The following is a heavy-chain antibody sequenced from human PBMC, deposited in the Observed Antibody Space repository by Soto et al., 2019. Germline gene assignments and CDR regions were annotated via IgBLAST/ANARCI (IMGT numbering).Heavy chain of an antibody. CDR2: ILSNHEK. CDR1: GVSPITGAMG. Sequence: VTLKATGPVLVKPTEHLTLSCSVSGVSPITGAMGVSWVRQPPGKPLEWLAHILSNHEKSYTPSLKRRLTISTDTSKTQVVLTMTNMDPVDTATYYCARTLGTRNGMDVWGQGTTVTVSS. J-gene: IGHJ6*02. CDR3: ARTLGTRNGMDV. V-gene: IGHV2-26*01.